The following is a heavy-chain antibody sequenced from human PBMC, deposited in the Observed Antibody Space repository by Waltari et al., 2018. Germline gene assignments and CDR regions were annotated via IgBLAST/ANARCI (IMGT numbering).Heavy chain of an antibody. CDR2: ISITGSTK. Sequence: EVRLVESGGGLVQPGGSLRLSWEGSGFIFSDYEINWARQAPGKGLEWVSYISITGSTKQYADSVKGRFTISRDSAKNSVYLQMSSLRVEDTALYYCARGTGWYSFDFWGQGTLVTVSS. V-gene: IGHV3-48*03. D-gene: IGHD6-19*01. J-gene: IGHJ4*02. CDR3: ARGTGWYSFDF. CDR1: GFIFSDYE.